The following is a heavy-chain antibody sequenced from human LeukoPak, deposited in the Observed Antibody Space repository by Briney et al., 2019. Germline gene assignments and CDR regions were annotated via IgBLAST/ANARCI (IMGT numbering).Heavy chain of an antibody. J-gene: IGHJ4*02. CDR1: GFTFSNYW. CDR2: IKEDGSEK. V-gene: IGHV3-7*05. CDR3: ARARIDY. Sequence: GGSLRLSCAASGFTFSNYWMTWVRQTPGKGLEWVANIKEDGSEKYYVDSVKGRFTISRDNAKNSLHLQMNTLRAEDTAVYYCARARIDYWGQGTLITVSS. D-gene: IGHD1-14*01.